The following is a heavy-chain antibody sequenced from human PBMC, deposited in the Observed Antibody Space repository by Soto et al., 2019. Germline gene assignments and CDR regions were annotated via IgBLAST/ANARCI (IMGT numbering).Heavy chain of an antibody. J-gene: IGHJ3*02. Sequence: QVQLVQSGAEVKKPGSSVKVSCKASGGTFSSYAISWVRQAPGQGLEWMGGIIPIFGTANYAQKFQGRVTITADESTSTAYMELSSLRSEDTAVYYCARGVVGDGYWEPIDAFDIWGQGTMVTVSS. CDR1: GGTFSSYA. CDR2: IIPIFGTA. V-gene: IGHV1-69*01. D-gene: IGHD2-2*01. CDR3: ARGVVGDGYWEPIDAFDI.